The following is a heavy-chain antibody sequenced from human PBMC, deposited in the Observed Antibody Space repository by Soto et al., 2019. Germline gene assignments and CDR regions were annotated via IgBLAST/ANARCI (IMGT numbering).Heavy chain of an antibody. D-gene: IGHD3-9*01. CDR3: ARGGSHSLLRYFDWLSPNYYYYGMVV. CDR2: MNPNSGNT. CDR1: GYTFTSYD. J-gene: IGHJ6*02. V-gene: IGHV1-8*01. Sequence: GASVKVSCKASGYTFTSYDINWVRQATGQGLEWMGWMNPNSGNTGYAQKFQGRVTMTRNTSISTAYMELSSLRSEDTAVYYCARGGSHSLLRYFDWLSPNYYYYGMVVWGQGTTVTVSS.